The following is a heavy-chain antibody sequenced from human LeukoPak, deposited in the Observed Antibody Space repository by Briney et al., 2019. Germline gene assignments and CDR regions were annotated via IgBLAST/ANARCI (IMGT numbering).Heavy chain of an antibody. Sequence: GGSLRLSCAASGFTFSRFSMNWVRQAPGKGLEWVSSISSSSSYIYYADSVKGRFTISRDNAKNSLYLQMNSLRAEDTAVYYCARAPSVDTMIVVVIDYWGQGTLVTVSS. D-gene: IGHD3-22*01. CDR2: ISSSSSYI. J-gene: IGHJ4*02. CDR1: GFTFSRFS. V-gene: IGHV3-21*01. CDR3: ARAPSVDTMIVVVIDY.